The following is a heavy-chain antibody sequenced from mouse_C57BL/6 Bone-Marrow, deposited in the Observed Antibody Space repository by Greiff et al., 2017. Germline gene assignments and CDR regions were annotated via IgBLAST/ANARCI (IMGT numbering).Heavy chain of an antibody. CDR3: ARRDQDGSSSYYFDY. CDR1: GYTFTSYW. J-gene: IGHJ2*01. CDR2: ISPGSGSN. Sequence: QVQLQQPGAELVKPGASVEMSCKASGYTFTSYWITWVKQRPGQGLEWIGDISPGSGSNNYNEKFKSKATLTVDTSSSTAYMQLSSLTSEDSAVYYCARRDQDGSSSYYFDYWGQGTTLTVSS. D-gene: IGHD1-1*01. V-gene: IGHV1-55*01.